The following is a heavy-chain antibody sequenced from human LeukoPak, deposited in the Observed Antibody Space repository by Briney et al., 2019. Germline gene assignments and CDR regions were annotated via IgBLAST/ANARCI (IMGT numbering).Heavy chain of an antibody. CDR1: GFTFSSYA. CDR2: ISGSGGST. D-gene: IGHD6-13*01. V-gene: IGHV3-23*01. J-gene: IGHJ4*02. CDR3: AKDGAAAGKWFDY. Sequence: PGGSLRLSCAAPGFTFSSYAMSWVRQAPGKGLEWVSAISGSGGSTYYADSVKGRFTISRDNSKNTLYLQMNSLRAEDTAVYYCAKDGAAAGKWFDYWGQGTLVTVSS.